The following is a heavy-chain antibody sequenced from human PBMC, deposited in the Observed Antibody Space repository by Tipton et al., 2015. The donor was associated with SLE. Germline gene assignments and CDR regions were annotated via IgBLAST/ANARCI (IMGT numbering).Heavy chain of an antibody. CDR3: ARVWRRSAFDI. CDR2: IYYSGST. D-gene: IGHD1-1*01. CDR1: GGSISSVDYY. Sequence: TLSLTCTVSGGSISSVDYYWNWIRQPPGKGLEWIGYIYYSGSTYYNPSLKSRVTISVDTSKNQFSLKLSSVTAADTAVYYCARVWRRSAFDIWGQGTILTVSS. J-gene: IGHJ3*02. V-gene: IGHV4-30-4*01.